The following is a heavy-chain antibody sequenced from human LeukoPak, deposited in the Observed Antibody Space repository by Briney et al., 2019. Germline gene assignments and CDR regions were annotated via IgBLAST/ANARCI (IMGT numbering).Heavy chain of an antibody. J-gene: IGHJ4*02. Sequence: SGGSLRLSCTASGFTFGDYAMTWVRQAPGKGLEWVGFIASETYGGTAEYAASVKGRFTISRDDSKSIDYLQMNSLKTEDTAVYYCTRDQTPYYWGQGTLVTVSS. CDR2: IASETYGGTA. CDR1: GFTFGDYA. CDR3: TRDQTPYY. V-gene: IGHV3-49*04.